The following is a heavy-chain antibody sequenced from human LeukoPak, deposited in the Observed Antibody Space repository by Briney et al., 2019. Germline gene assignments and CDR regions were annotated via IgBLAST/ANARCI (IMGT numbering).Heavy chain of an antibody. J-gene: IGHJ4*02. V-gene: IGHV4-34*01. CDR1: GGSFSGYY. CDR2: INHSGST. Sequence: SETLSLTCAVYGGSFSGYYWSWIRQPPGKGLEWIGEINHSGSTNYNPSLKSRVTISVDTSKNQFSLKLSSVTAADTAVYYCARRFTARRPFDYWGQGTLVTVSS. D-gene: IGHD6-6*01. CDR3: ARRFTARRPFDY.